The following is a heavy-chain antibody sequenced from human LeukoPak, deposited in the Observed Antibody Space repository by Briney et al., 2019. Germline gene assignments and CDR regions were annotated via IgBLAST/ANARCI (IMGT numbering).Heavy chain of an antibody. Sequence: GGSLRLSCAASGFPFSSYAMSWVRQAPGKGREWVSTISNSDDSTYYADSVKGRFTISRDNSENTLFLRMNSLRAEDTAVYYCAKATGYLLWGQGTLVIVSS. CDR3: AKATGYLL. V-gene: IGHV3-23*01. J-gene: IGHJ4*02. CDR1: GFPFSSYA. CDR2: ISNSDDST. D-gene: IGHD1-14*01.